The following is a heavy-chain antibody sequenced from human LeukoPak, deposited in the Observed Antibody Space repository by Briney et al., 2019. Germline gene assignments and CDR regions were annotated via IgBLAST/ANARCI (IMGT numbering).Heavy chain of an antibody. CDR3: ARQEEKDYFDY. J-gene: IGHJ4*02. CDR1: ADSISSSSSY. V-gene: IGHV4-39*01. Sequence: SETLSLTCTVSADSISSSSSYWGWIRQPPGKGLEWIGSICYSGSTYYNPSLKSRVTISVDMSKSQFSLKRSSVTAADTAVYYCARQEEKDYFDYWGQGTLVTVSS. CDR2: ICYSGST.